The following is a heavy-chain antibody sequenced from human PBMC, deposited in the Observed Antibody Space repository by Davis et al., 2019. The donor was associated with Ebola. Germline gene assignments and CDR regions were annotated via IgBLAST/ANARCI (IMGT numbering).Heavy chain of an antibody. Sequence: ESLKISCTVSGGSISSYYWSWIRQLPGKGLEWIGYIYYSGSTNYNPSLKSRVTISVDTSKNQFSLKLSSVTAADTAVYYCARDKVFGVVIVKRSRLLYSDGMDVWGQGTTVTVSS. CDR2: IYYSGST. D-gene: IGHD3-3*01. CDR3: ARDKVFGVVIVKRSRLLYSDGMDV. J-gene: IGHJ6*02. V-gene: IGHV4-59*12. CDR1: GGSISSYY.